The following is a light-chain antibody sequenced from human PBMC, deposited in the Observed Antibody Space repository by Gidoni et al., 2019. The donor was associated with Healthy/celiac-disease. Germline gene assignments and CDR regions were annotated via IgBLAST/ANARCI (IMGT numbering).Light chain of an antibody. Sequence: SYELTQPPSVSVSPGQTASITCSGDKLGDKYACWYQQKPGQSPVLVSYQDSKRPSGITERFSGSNSGNTDTLTISGTQAKEEADYYCQAWDSSTADVFGTGTKVTVL. CDR3: QAWDSSTADV. CDR2: QDS. V-gene: IGLV3-1*01. CDR1: KLGDKY. J-gene: IGLJ1*01.